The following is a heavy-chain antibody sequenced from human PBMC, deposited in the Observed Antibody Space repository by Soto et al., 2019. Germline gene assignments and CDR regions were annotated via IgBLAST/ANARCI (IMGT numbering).Heavy chain of an antibody. CDR1: GFTFSSYG. Sequence: QVQLVESGGGVVQPGRSLRLSCAASGFTFSSYGMHWVRQAPGKGLEWVAVIWYDGSNKYYADSVKGRFTISRDNSKNTQNPHKNSPSAEDTAVYYCAREGDVYGHYVFYSDYSMDVWGQGTTGTGSS. V-gene: IGHV3-33*01. CDR3: AREGDVYGHYVFYSDYSMDV. CDR2: IWYDGSNK. J-gene: IGHJ6*02. D-gene: IGHD4-17*01.